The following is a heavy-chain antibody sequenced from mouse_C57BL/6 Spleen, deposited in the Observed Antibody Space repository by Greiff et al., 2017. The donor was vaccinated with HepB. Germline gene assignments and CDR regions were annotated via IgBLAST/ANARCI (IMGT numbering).Heavy chain of an antibody. CDR3: ARGRTYYSKGWFAY. Sequence: EVKLEESGPGLVKPSQSLSLTCSVTGYSITSGYYWNWIRQFPGNKLEWMGYISYDGSNNYNPSLKNRISITRDTSKNQFFLKLNSVTTEDTATYYCARGRTYYSKGWFAYWGQGTLVTVSA. V-gene: IGHV3-6*01. D-gene: IGHD2-5*01. J-gene: IGHJ3*01. CDR2: ISYDGSN. CDR1: GYSITSGYY.